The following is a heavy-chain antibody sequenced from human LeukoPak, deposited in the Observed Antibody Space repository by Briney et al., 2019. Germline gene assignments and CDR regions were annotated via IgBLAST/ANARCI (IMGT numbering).Heavy chain of an antibody. CDR2: INHSGST. D-gene: IGHD4-17*01. CDR1: GGSFSGYY. J-gene: IGHJ4*02. Sequence: SETLSLTCAVYGGSFSGYYWSWIRQPPGKGLEWIGEINHSGSTNYNPSLKSRVTISVDTFKNQFSLKLSSVTAADTAVYYCARARTTVTTPPHIDYWGQGTLVTVSS. CDR3: ARARTTVTTPPHIDY. V-gene: IGHV4-34*01.